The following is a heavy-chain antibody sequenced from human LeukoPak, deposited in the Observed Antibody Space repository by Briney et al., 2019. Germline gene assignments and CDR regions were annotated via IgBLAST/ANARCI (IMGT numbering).Heavy chain of an antibody. CDR1: GGSISSYY. J-gene: IGHJ4*02. D-gene: IGHD2-2*01. CDR3: ARQGYCSSTSCYDFDY. V-gene: IGHV4-59*08. CDR2: IYYSGST. Sequence: PSETLSLTCTVSGGSISSYYWRWIRQPPGKGLEWIGYIYYSGSTNYNPSLKSRVTISVDTSKNQFSLKPSSVTAADTAVYYCARQGYCSSTSCYDFDYWGQGTLVTVSS.